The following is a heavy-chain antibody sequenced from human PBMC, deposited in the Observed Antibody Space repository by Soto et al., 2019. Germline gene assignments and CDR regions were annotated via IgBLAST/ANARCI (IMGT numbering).Heavy chain of an antibody. J-gene: IGHJ5*02. Sequence: SETLSLTCTVSGGSISSYYWSWIRQPPGKGLEWIGYIYYSGSTNYNPSLKSRVTISVDTSKNQFSLKLSSVTAADTAVYYCARVSKSGYVFWFDPWGQGTLVTVSS. V-gene: IGHV4-59*01. D-gene: IGHD5-12*01. CDR2: IYYSGST. CDR3: ARVSKSGYVFWFDP. CDR1: GGSISSYY.